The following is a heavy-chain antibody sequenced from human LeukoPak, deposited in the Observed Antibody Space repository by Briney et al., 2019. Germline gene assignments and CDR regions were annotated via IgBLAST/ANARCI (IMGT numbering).Heavy chain of an antibody. CDR1: GGSISSYY. D-gene: IGHD6-6*01. J-gene: IGHJ4*02. CDR2: IYYSGST. CDR3: ARGKLGSSPTFDN. V-gene: IGHV4-59*01. Sequence: SETLSLTCTVSGGSISSYYCSWIRQPPGKGLEWIGYIYYSGSTNYNPSLKSRVTMSVDTSKSQFSLKLSSVTAADTAVYYCARGKLGSSPTFDNWGQGTLVTVSS.